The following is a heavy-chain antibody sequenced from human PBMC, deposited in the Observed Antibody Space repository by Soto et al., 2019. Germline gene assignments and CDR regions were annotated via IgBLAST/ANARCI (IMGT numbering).Heavy chain of an antibody. CDR3: ARVDYGEGY. D-gene: IGHD4-17*01. V-gene: IGHV3-48*01. CDR2: ISSGSSTI. J-gene: IGHJ4*02. Sequence: GGSLRLSCAASGFTFSSYSMNWVRQTPGKGLEWVSYISSGSSTIYYADSVKGRFTISRDNAKNSLYLQMNSLRAEDTAVYYCARVDYGEGYWGQGTLVTVSS. CDR1: GFTFSSYS.